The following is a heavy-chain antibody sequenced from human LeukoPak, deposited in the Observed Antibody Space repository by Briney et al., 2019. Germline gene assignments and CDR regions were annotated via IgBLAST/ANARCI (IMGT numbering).Heavy chain of an antibody. CDR1: GFIFRSYA. D-gene: IGHD1-26*01. J-gene: IGHJ5*02. CDR3: AGASGA. Sequence: GGSLRLSCAASGFIFRSYAMSWVRQAPGKGLEWVSTISGSGGSTYYADSVKGRFTISRDNAKKSLYLQMNSLRADDTAVYYCAGASGAWGQGTLVTVSS. CDR2: ISGSGGST. V-gene: IGHV3-23*01.